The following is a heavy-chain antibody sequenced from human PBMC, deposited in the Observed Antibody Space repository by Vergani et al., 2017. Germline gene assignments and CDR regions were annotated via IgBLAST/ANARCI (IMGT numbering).Heavy chain of an antibody. D-gene: IGHD3-10*01. J-gene: IGHJ4*02. CDR2: MYYSGST. CDR3: EAETYYNPWY. CDR1: GGSVSGSGYY. V-gene: IGHV4-39*01. Sequence: QLLLQESGPGVVKPSETLSLICNVSGGSVSGSGYYWGWVRQSPGKGLEWIGTMYYSGSTYHNPSLKSRVSMSVDTSKNQFSLNVSSVTAADTAVYFCEAETYYNPWYWGQGILVTVSS.